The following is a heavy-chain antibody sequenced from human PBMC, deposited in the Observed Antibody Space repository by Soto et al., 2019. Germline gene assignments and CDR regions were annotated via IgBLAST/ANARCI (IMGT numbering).Heavy chain of an antibody. CDR2: MNPNSGNT. V-gene: IGHV1-8*01. CDR1: GYTFTSYD. D-gene: IGHD6-6*01. CDR3: ARAVVYSSSSKGDYYYYYYMDV. J-gene: IGHJ6*03. Sequence: QVPLVQSGAEVKKPGASVKVSCKASGYTFTSYDINWVRQATGQGLEWMGWMNPNSGNTGYAQKFQGRVTMTRNTSISTAYMELSSLRSEDTAVYYCARAVVYSSSSKGDYYYYYYMDVWGKGTTVTVSS.